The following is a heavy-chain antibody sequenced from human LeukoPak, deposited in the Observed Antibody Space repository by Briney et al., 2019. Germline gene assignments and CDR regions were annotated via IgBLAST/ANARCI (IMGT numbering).Heavy chain of an antibody. D-gene: IGHD2-15*01. CDR2: ISYDGSSK. CDR3: ASEEVVVAADDY. V-gene: IGHV3-30*04. J-gene: IGHJ4*02. CDR1: GFTFSSYA. Sequence: PGGSLRLSCAASGFTFSSYAMHWVRQAPGKGLEWVAVISYDGSSKYYADSVKGRFTISRDNSKNTLYLQMSSLRPEDTAVYYCASEEVVVAADDYWGQGTLVTASS.